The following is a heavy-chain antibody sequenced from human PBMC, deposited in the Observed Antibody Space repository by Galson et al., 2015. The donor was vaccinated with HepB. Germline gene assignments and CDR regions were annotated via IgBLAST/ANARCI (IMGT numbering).Heavy chain of an antibody. V-gene: IGHV3-11*06. D-gene: IGHD4-17*01. J-gene: IGHJ4*02. Sequence: SLRLSCAASGFTFRDYYMSWIRQTPGKKLEWLSYISSSSGTYTNYADSVKGRLTISRDNAENSLYLQKSSLRVEDTAVYYCARVADSHYGDHTHFDSWGQGTLVTVSS. CDR1: GFTFRDYY. CDR3: ARVADSHYGDHTHFDS. CDR2: ISSSSGTYT.